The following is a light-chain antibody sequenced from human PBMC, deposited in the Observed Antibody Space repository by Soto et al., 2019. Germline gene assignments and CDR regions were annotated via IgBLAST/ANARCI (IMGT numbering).Light chain of an antibody. CDR3: CSYAGTYTWV. Sequence: QSALTQPRSVSGSPGQSVTISCTGTSSDVGGYDYVSWYQQHPGRAPKVMIYDVSKRPSGVPNRFSGSKSGNTDSLTISGLQTEDEADYYFCSYAGTYTWVFGGGTKLTVL. CDR1: SSDVGGYDY. V-gene: IGLV2-11*01. J-gene: IGLJ3*02. CDR2: DVS.